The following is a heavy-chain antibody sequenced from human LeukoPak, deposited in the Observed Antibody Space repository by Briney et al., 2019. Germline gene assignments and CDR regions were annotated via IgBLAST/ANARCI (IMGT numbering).Heavy chain of an antibody. D-gene: IGHD3-10*01. J-gene: IGHJ4*02. Sequence: GGSLRLSCAASGFTFSSYAMHWVRQAPGKGLEWVAVISYDGSNKYYADSVKGRFTISRDNSKNTLYVQMNSLRAEDTAVCYCAKGHYYGSGSLDYWGQGTLVTVSS. CDR1: GFTFSSYA. V-gene: IGHV3-30*04. CDR3: AKGHYYGSGSLDY. CDR2: ISYDGSNK.